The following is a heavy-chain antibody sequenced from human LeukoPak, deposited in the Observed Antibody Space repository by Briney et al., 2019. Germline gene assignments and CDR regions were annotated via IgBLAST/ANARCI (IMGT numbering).Heavy chain of an antibody. CDR3: ARGESYGDYFGAFDI. V-gene: IGHV4-4*07. D-gene: IGHD4-17*01. J-gene: IGHJ3*02. CDR2: IYTSGST. Sequence: SETLSLTCTVSGGSISSYYWSWIRQPAGKGLEWIGRIYTSGSTNYNPSLKSRVTMSVDTSKNQFSLKLSSVTAADTAVYYCARGESYGDYFGAFDIWGQETMVTVSS. CDR1: GGSISSYY.